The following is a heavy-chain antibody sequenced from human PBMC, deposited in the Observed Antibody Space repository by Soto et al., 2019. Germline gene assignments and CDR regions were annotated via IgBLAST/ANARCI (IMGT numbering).Heavy chain of an antibody. CDR2: ISGSGGST. V-gene: IGHV3-23*01. J-gene: IGHJ4*02. D-gene: IGHD6-19*01. CDR3: AKVQSSGWSYHRPYYFDY. Sequence: GGSLRLSCAASGFTFSSYAMSWVRQAPGKGLEWVSAISGSGGSTYYADSVKGRFTISRDNSKNTLYLQMNSLRAQATAVYYCAKVQSSGWSYHRPYYFDYWGQGTLVTVSS. CDR1: GFTFSSYA.